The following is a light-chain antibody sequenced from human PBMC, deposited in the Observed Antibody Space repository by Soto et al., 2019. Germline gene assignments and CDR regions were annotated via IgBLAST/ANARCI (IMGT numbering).Light chain of an antibody. CDR2: GAS. J-gene: IGKJ1*01. Sequence: EIVLTQSPGTLSLSPGERATLSCRASQSVSSYLAWYQQKPGQAPRLLIYGASRRATGIPDRFSGSGSGTDFTLTISRLEPEDFAVYYCQQYGGSPLTFGQGTNVEIK. CDR3: QQYGGSPLT. CDR1: QSVSSY. V-gene: IGKV3-20*01.